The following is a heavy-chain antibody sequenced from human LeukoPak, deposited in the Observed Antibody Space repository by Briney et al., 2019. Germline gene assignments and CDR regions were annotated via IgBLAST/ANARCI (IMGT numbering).Heavy chain of an antibody. CDR3: ARVIGIVGATGAFDI. J-gene: IGHJ3*02. D-gene: IGHD1-26*01. CDR2: INPNSGGT. V-gene: IGHV1-2*02. CDR1: GYTFTGYY. Sequence: ASVKVSCKASGYTFTGYYMHWVRQAPGQGLEWMGWINPNSGGTNYAQKFQGRVTMTRDTSISIAYMELSRLRSDDTAVYYCARVIGIVGATGAFDIWGQGTMVTVSS.